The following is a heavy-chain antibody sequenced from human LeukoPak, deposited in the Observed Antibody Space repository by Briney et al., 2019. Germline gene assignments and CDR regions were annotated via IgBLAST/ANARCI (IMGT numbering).Heavy chain of an antibody. Sequence: GGSLRLSCAASEFIFSNFHMNWVRQAPGKGLEWVSSISSSSSYIYYADSVKGRFTISRDNAKNSLYLQMNSLRAEDTAVYYCARAFVVYGGNSDVGYWGQGTLVTASS. J-gene: IGHJ4*02. V-gene: IGHV3-21*01. D-gene: IGHD4-23*01. CDR3: ARAFVVYGGNSDVGY. CDR2: ISSSSSYI. CDR1: EFIFSNFH.